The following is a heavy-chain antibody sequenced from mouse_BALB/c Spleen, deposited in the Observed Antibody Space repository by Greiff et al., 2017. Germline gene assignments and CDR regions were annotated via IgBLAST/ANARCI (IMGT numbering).Heavy chain of an antibody. CDR3: ARHDMFTTGFDY. J-gene: IGHJ2*01. CDR1: GFTFSSYG. Sequence: EVQRVESGGDLVKPGGSLKLSCAASGFTFSSYGMSWVRQTPDKRLEWVATISSGGSYTYYPDSVKGRFTISRDNAKNTLYLQMSSLKSEDTAMYYCARHDMFTTGFDYWGPGTTLTVAS. CDR2: ISSGGSYT. V-gene: IGHV5-6*01. D-gene: IGHD1-1*01.